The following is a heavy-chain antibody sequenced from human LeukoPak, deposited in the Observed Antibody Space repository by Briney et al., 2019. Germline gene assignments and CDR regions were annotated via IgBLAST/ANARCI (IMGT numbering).Heavy chain of an antibody. CDR2: INHSGST. V-gene: IGHV4-34*01. D-gene: IGHD6-13*01. Sequence: PSETLSLTCAVYGVSFSGYYWSWIRQPPGKGLEWIGEINHSGSTNYDPSLKSRVTVSVDTSKNQFSLKLSSVTAADTAVYYCARGPRIAAPIDYWGQGTLVTVSS. J-gene: IGHJ4*02. CDR1: GVSFSGYY. CDR3: ARGPRIAAPIDY.